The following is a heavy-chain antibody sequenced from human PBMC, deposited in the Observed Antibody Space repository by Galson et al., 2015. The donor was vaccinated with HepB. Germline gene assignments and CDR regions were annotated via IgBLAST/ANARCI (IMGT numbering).Heavy chain of an antibody. CDR1: GYAFSSFS. Sequence: SVKVSCKASGYAFSSFSITWARQAPGQGLEWMGWISPYKRDTDYAQKFQGRVTMTTDTSTSTAYMELRSLRSDDTAVYFCARGAPVGVVGGTQNNWFGPWGQGTLVTVSS. CDR3: ARGAPVGVVGGTQNNWFGP. D-gene: IGHD2-15*01. J-gene: IGHJ5*02. V-gene: IGHV1-18*01. CDR2: ISPYKRDT.